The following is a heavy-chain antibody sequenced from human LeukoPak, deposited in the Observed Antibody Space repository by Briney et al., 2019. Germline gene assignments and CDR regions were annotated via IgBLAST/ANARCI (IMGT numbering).Heavy chain of an antibody. J-gene: IGHJ3*02. Sequence: GGSLRLSCAASGFTFDDYAMHWVRQAPGKGLEWVSGISWNSGSIGYADSVKGRFTISRDNAKNSLYLQMNSLRAEDTALYYCAKGPGLWQLVDAFYIWGQGTMVTVSS. CDR2: ISWNSGSI. D-gene: IGHD6-13*01. V-gene: IGHV3-9*01. CDR3: AKGPGLWQLVDAFYI. CDR1: GFTFDDYA.